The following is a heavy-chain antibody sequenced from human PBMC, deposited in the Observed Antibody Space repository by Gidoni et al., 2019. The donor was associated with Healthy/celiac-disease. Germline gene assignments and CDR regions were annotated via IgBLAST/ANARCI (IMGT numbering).Heavy chain of an antibody. CDR3: ASNLVVAATGDY. D-gene: IGHD2-15*01. CDR2: IIPILGIA. CDR1: GGTFSSYT. J-gene: IGHJ4*02. Sequence: QVQLVQSGAEVKKPGSSVKVSCKASGGTFSSYTISWVRQAPGQGLEWMGRIIPILGIANYAQKFQGRVTSTADKSTSTAYMELSSLRSEDTAVYYCASNLVVAATGDYWGQGTLVTVSS. V-gene: IGHV1-69*02.